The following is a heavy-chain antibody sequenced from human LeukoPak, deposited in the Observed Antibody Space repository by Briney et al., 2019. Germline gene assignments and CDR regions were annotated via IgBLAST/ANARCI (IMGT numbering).Heavy chain of an antibody. CDR3: ARAPTTYDAFDI. CDR2: ISYDGSNK. Sequence: PGRSLRLSCAASGFTFSSYAMHWVRQAPGKGLEWVAVISYDGSNKYYADSVKGRFTISRDNSKNTLYLQMNSLRAEDTAVYYCARAPTTYDAFDIWGQGTMVTVSS. J-gene: IGHJ3*02. V-gene: IGHV3-30-3*01. D-gene: IGHD1-7*01. CDR1: GFTFSSYA.